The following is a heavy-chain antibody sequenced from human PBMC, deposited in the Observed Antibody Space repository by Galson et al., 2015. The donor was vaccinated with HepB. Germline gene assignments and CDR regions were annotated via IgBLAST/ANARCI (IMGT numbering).Heavy chain of an antibody. V-gene: IGHV3-23*01. Sequence: SLRLSCAASGFTFSSYAMSWVRQAPGKGLEWVSAISGSGGSTYYADSVKGRFTISRDNSKNTLYLQMNSLRAEDTAVYYCAKAEFHVYDSYDYWGQGTLVTVSS. CDR1: GFTFSSYA. CDR2: ISGSGGST. J-gene: IGHJ4*02. D-gene: IGHD3-22*01. CDR3: AKAEFHVYDSYDY.